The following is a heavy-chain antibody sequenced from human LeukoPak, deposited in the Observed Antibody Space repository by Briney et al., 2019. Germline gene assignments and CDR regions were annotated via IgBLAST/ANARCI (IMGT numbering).Heavy chain of an antibody. CDR2: INSDGKTT. J-gene: IGHJ3*02. CDR1: GLTFSNSW. V-gene: IGHV3-74*01. Sequence: GGSLRLSCAASGLTFSNSWMHWVRQAPGKGLVWVSRINSDGKTTSYADSVKGRFTISRDNSKNTLYLQMNSLRAEDTAVYYCAKGDMTTVTKNAFDIWGQGTMVTVSS. CDR3: AKGDMTTVTKNAFDI. D-gene: IGHD4-17*01.